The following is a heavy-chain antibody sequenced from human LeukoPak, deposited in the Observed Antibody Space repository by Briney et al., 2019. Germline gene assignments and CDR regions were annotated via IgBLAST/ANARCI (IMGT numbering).Heavy chain of an antibody. D-gene: IGHD1-14*01. J-gene: IGHJ4*02. CDR2: VYHSGST. Sequence: SETLSLTCTVSGFSITSGFYWGWIRQSPGKGLEWIGTVYHSGSTYYNPSLKSRVTISVDPSKNHFSLKVNSVTAADTAIYYCATDSDVRRFFHWGQGTLVTVSS. CDR3: ATDSDVRRFFH. CDR1: GFSITSGFY. V-gene: IGHV4-38-2*02.